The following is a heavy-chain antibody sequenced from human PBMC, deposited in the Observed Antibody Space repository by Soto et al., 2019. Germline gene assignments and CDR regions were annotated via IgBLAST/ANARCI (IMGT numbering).Heavy chain of an antibody. Sequence: SETLSLTCAVYGGSFSGYYWTWIRQPPGTGLEWIGEINHSGSTNYNPSLKSRVTISVDTSKNQLSLKLTSVTAAVSSVYYCARDKITGLFDYWGQGTLVTVSS. J-gene: IGHJ4*02. CDR3: ARDKITGLFDY. V-gene: IGHV4-34*01. CDR1: GGSFSGYY. D-gene: IGHD2-8*02. CDR2: INHSGST.